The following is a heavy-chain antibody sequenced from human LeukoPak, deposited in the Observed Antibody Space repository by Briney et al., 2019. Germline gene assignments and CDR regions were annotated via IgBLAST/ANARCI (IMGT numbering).Heavy chain of an antibody. V-gene: IGHV3-30*18. J-gene: IGHJ4*02. Sequence: RGRSLTLSCAASGFTFSSYGMHWVRQAPGKGLEGVAVISYDGSNKYYADSVKGRFTISRGNSKNTLYLQMNSLRAEDTAVYYCAKLIVGATNLDYWGQGTLVTVSS. CDR2: ISYDGSNK. CDR3: AKLIVGATNLDY. CDR1: GFTFSSYG. D-gene: IGHD1-26*01.